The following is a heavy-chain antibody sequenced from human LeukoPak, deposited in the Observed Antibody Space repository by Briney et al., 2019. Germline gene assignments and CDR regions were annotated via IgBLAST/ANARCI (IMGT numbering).Heavy chain of an antibody. Sequence: SETLSLTCTVSGGSISSSNYYWGWIRQPPGKGLEWIGSISYSGSTYYNPSLKSRVTISIDTSKNQFSLNLTSVTAADTAVYYCARGPSGLNWFDPWGQGTLVTVSS. J-gene: IGHJ5*02. V-gene: IGHV4-39*01. CDR2: ISYSGST. D-gene: IGHD6-25*01. CDR1: GGSISSSNYY. CDR3: ARGPSGLNWFDP.